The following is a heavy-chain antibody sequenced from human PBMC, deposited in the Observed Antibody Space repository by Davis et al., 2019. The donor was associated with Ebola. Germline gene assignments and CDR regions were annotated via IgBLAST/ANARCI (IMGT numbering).Heavy chain of an antibody. J-gene: IGHJ6*03. CDR3: AKVISSSGYYSYYMDV. Sequence: PGGSLRLSCAASGFTFSSYSMNWVRQAPGKGLEWVSSISSSSSYIYYADSVKGRFTISRDNAKNSLYLQMNSLRAEDTAVYYCAKVISSSGYYSYYMDVWGKGTTVTVSS. D-gene: IGHD6-6*01. CDR1: GFTFSSYS. CDR2: ISSSSSYI. V-gene: IGHV3-21*04.